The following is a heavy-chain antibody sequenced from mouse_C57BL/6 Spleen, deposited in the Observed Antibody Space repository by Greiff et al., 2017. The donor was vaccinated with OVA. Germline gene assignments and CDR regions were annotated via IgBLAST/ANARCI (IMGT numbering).Heavy chain of an antibody. CDR2: ISYDGSN. Sequence: EVQLQESGPGLVKPSQSLSLTCSVTGYSITSGYYWNWIRQFPGNKLEWMGYISYDGSNNYNPSLKNRISITRDTSKNQFFLKLNSVTTEDTATYYCARGDGSSSFAYWGQGTLVTVSA. V-gene: IGHV3-6*01. CDR3: ARGDGSSSFAY. D-gene: IGHD1-1*01. CDR1: GYSITSGYY. J-gene: IGHJ3*01.